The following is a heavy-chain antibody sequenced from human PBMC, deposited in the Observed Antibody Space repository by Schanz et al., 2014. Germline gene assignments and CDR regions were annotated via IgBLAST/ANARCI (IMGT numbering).Heavy chain of an antibody. CDR2: ISGRSSHI. CDR1: GFTISSYS. J-gene: IGHJ4*02. CDR3: ARDRGYCSGGSCLTFDY. D-gene: IGHD2-15*01. Sequence: EVHLVESGGGLVKRGGSLRLSCAASGFTISSYSMNWVRQAPGKGLEWVSSISGRSSHIYYADSVKGRFSISRDNAKNSLYLHMNTLGAEDTAVYYCARDRGYCSGGSCLTFDYWGQGTLVTVSS. V-gene: IGHV3-21*06.